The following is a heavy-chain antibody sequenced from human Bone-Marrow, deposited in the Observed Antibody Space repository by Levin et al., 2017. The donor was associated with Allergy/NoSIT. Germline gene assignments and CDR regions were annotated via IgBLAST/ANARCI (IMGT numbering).Heavy chain of an antibody. V-gene: IGHV4-59*08. Sequence: SETLSLTCSVSGGSIRSYYWSWIRQPPGKGLEWIGYISYSGNTNYNPSLTSRATMSVDKSSNQFSLRLTSLTAADTAVYYCARHRPASGTRPDYFDYWGQGTLVTVSS. D-gene: IGHD1-26*01. CDR2: ISYSGNT. CDR1: GGSIRSYY. J-gene: IGHJ4*02. CDR3: ARHRPASGTRPDYFDY.